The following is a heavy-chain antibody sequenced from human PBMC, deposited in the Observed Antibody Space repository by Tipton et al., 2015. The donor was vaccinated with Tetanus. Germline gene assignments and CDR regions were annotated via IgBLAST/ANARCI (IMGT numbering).Heavy chain of an antibody. CDR1: GYTFTGYY. CDR3: ARTRIAAAGNDAFDI. V-gene: IGHV1-2*05. CDR2: INPNSGGT. J-gene: IGHJ3*02. Sequence: QLVQSGAEVKKPGASVKVSCKASGYTFTGYYIHWVRQAPGQGLEWMGRINPNSGGTNYAQKFQGRVTMTRDTSISTAYMELSRLRSDDTVVYYCARTRIAAAGNDAFDIWGQGTMVTVSS. D-gene: IGHD6-13*01.